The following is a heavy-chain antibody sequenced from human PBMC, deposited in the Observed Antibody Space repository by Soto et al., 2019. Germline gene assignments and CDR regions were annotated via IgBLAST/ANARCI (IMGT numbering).Heavy chain of an antibody. CDR3: AKPGAGSSWYFDS. D-gene: IGHD6-13*01. CDR1: GFAFSNYG. J-gene: IGHJ4*02. V-gene: IGHV3-30*18. CDR2: FSSDGSNR. Sequence: QVQLVESGGGVVQPGRTLRLSCAASGFAFSNYGMHWVRQAPDKGLEWVAVFSSDGSNRYYAESVKGRFSISRDNSKNTLYLQMTSLRAEDTAVYYCAKPGAGSSWYFDSWGQGTLVTVSS.